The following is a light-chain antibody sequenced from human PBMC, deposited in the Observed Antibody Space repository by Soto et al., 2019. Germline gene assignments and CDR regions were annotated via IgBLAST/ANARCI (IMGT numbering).Light chain of an antibody. CDR3: QTWATVPDWV. CDR2: LDSDGSH. V-gene: IGLV4-69*01. CDR1: SGHSTYA. J-gene: IGLJ3*02. Sequence: QPVLTQSPSASASLGASVKLTCTLSSGHSTYAIAWHQQQPEKGPRYLMKLDSDGSHSKGDGIPDHFSGSSSGAERYLTISSLQSEDEADYYCQTWATVPDWVFGGGTKVTVL.